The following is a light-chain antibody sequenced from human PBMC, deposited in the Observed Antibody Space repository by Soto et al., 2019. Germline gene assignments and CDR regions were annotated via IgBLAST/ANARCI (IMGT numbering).Light chain of an antibody. Sequence: QSALTQPASVSGSPGQSITISCTGTSSDVGSYNLVSWYQQHPGKAPKLMIYEVSKRPSGVSNRFSGSKSGNTASLTISGLQAEVEADYYCCSYAGSSTFSYVFGTGTKVTVL. V-gene: IGLV2-23*02. J-gene: IGLJ1*01. CDR1: SSDVGSYNL. CDR3: CSYAGSSTFSYV. CDR2: EVS.